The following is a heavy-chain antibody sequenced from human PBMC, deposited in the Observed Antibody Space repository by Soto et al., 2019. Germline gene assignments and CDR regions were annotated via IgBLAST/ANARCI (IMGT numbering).Heavy chain of an antibody. V-gene: IGHV3-23*01. CDR2: MSGSGDRT. J-gene: IGHJ4*02. CDR3: ARDQRFGESPDDQ. CDR1: GFTFSTYA. Sequence: DVQLLESGGDLVQPGGSLRLSCAASGFTFSTYAMSWVRQAPGRGLEWVSSMSGSGDRTYYADSVKGRFTISRDNSKKTLYLQMNNLRAEDTAKYYCARDQRFGESPDDQWGQGTRVTVSS. D-gene: IGHD3-10*01.